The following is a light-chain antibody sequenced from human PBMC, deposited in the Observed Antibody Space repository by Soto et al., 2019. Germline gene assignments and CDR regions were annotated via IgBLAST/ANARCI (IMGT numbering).Light chain of an antibody. J-gene: IGKJ4*01. CDR2: GAS. Sequence: EIVLTQPPGTLSLSPGERATLSCRASQSVSSSYLAWYQQKPGQAPRLLIYGASSRATGIPARFSGSGSGTDFTLTISSLEPEDFAVYYCQQRSNWQGATFGGGTKVDIK. V-gene: IGKV3D-20*02. CDR1: QSVSSSY. CDR3: QQRSNWQGAT.